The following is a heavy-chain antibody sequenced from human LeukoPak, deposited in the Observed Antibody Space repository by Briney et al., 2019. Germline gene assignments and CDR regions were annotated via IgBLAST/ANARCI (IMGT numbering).Heavy chain of an antibody. CDR2: INPNSGGT. CDR1: GYTFTGYY. Sequence: ASVKVSCKASGYTFTGYYMHWVRQAPGQGLEWMGWINPNSGGTNYAQKFQGRVTMTWDTSISTAYMELSRLRSDHTAVYSCARELVAPPPYPYGMDVWGQGTTVTLSS. V-gene: IGHV1-2*02. J-gene: IGHJ6*02. CDR3: ARELVAPPPYPYGMDV.